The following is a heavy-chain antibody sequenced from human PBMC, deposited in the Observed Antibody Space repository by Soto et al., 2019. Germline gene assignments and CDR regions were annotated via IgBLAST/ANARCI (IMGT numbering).Heavy chain of an antibody. CDR3: ARELSGHCSSTSCYRPNYYMDV. D-gene: IGHD2-2*02. Sequence: SETLSLTCTVSGCSISSGGYYWSWIRQHPGKGLEWIGYIYYSGSTYYNPSLKSRVTISVDTSKNQFSLKLSSVTAADTAVYYCARELSGHCSSTSCYRPNYYMDVWGKGTTVTVS. CDR2: IYYSGST. CDR1: GCSISSGGYY. V-gene: IGHV4-31*03. J-gene: IGHJ6*03.